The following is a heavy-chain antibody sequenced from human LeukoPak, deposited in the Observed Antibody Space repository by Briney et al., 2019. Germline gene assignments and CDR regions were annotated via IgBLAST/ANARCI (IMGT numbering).Heavy chain of an antibody. Sequence: SETLSLTCTVSGGSVSSGSYYWRWIRQPPRRGLEWIGYIYYSGRTNYNPSLKSRVTISVDMSKNQFSLKLSSVTAADTAVYYCARGRWRYDSSGYYYDYWGQGTLVTVSS. J-gene: IGHJ4*02. V-gene: IGHV4-61*01. CDR3: ARGRWRYDSSGYYYDY. CDR1: GGSVSSGSYY. CDR2: IYYSGRT. D-gene: IGHD3-22*01.